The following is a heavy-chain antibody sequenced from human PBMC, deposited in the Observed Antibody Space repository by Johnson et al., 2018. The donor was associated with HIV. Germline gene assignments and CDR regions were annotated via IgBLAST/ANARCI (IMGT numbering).Heavy chain of an antibody. CDR3: TSDRRGSSGAFDI. CDR2: ISWNSGSI. V-gene: IGHV3-9*01. D-gene: IGHD1-26*01. J-gene: IGHJ3*02. Sequence: VQLVESGGGLVQPGGSLRLSCAASGFTFDDYAMHWVRQAPGKGLEWVSGISWNSGSIAYADSVKGRFTISRDNAKHSLYLQMNSLRAEDTALYYCTSDRRGSSGAFDIWGQGTMVTVSS. CDR1: GFTFDDYA.